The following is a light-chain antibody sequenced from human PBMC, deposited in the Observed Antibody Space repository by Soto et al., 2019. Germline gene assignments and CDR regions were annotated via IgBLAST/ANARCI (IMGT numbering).Light chain of an antibody. CDR3: QQYGSSSWT. V-gene: IGKV3-20*01. CDR1: QSISSSY. CDR2: GAS. J-gene: IGKJ1*01. Sequence: IVLTQSPGTLSLSPGKRATLSCRASQSISSSYLAWYQQRPGQAPRLLIYGASSRATGIPDRFSGSGSGTEFTLTISRLEPEDFAVYYCQQYGSSSWTFGQGTIVDVK.